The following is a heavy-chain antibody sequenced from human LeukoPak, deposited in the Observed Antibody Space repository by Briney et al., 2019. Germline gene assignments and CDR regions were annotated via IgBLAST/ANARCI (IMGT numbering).Heavy chain of an antibody. CDR1: GYTFPNYD. V-gene: IGHV1-18*01. D-gene: IGHD2-15*01. CDR3: ARAGYCGDGGCRGGSAFDV. CDR2: ISGYTGDT. J-gene: IGHJ3*01. Sequence: ASVRVSCKTSGYTFPNYDIYWVRQAPGQGLECMGWISGYTGDTKYAQILQGRFTVTTDTSTSTAYMELRSLAYDDTAVYYCARAGYCGDGGCRGGSAFDVWGQGTMVTVSS.